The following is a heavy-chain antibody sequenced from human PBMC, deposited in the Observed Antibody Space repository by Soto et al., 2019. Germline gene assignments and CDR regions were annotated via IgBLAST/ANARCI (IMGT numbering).Heavy chain of an antibody. D-gene: IGHD3-22*01. CDR1: VFLLGEHP. V-gene: IGHV3-72*01. J-gene: IGHJ4*02. CDR3: VRDTYFPDSRGYTRCVDY. Sequence: SLRPFHARSVFLLGEHPISWVRQARVLGVERVGLSRDKAQVYSTAYAASVKGRFTTSRDESKNSVYLQMNSLKTEDTAVYYCVRDTYFPDSRGYTRCVDYWGQGTLVTVSS. CDR2: SRDKAQVYST.